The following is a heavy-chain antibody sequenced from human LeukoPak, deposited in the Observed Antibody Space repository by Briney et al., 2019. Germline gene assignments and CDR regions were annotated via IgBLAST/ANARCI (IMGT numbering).Heavy chain of an antibody. V-gene: IGHV1-69*05. CDR3: ARVRVGATGYYYYMDV. D-gene: IGHD1-26*01. CDR2: IIPIFGTA. Sequence: GSSVKVSCKASGGTFSSYAISWVRQAPGQGLEWMGGIIPIFGTANYAQKFQGRVTITTDESTSTAYMELSSLRSEDTAVYYCARVRVGATGYYYYMDVWGKGTTVTVSS. J-gene: IGHJ6*03. CDR1: GGTFSSYA.